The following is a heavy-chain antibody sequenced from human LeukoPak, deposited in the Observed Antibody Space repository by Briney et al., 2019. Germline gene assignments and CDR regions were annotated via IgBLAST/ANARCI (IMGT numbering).Heavy chain of an antibody. V-gene: IGHV3-74*01. D-gene: IGHD4-11*01. Sequence: GGSLRLSCAASGFTFSSSWMHWVRQAPGKGLLWVSRINPDGSSTDYADSVKGRFIISRDNAKNTLYLQMNGLRAEDTAVYFCARVQAAVTVPYFDYWGQGTLVTVSS. CDR1: GFTFSSSW. CDR2: INPDGSST. CDR3: ARVQAAVTVPYFDY. J-gene: IGHJ4*02.